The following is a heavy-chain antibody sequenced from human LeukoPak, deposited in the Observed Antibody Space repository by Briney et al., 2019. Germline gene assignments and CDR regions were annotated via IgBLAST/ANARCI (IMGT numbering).Heavy chain of an antibody. Sequence: ASVKVSCKASGGTFSSYAISWVRQAPGQGLEWMGRINPNSGGTNYAQKFQGRVTMTRDTSISTAYMELSRLRSDDTAVYYCARKPCGGDCYYYFDYWGQGTPVTVSS. CDR2: INPNSGGT. J-gene: IGHJ4*02. CDR1: GGTFSSYA. D-gene: IGHD2-21*02. CDR3: ARKPCGGDCYYYFDY. V-gene: IGHV1-2*06.